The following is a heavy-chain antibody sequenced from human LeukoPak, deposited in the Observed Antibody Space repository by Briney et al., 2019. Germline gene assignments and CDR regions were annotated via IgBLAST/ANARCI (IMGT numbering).Heavy chain of an antibody. CDR1: GGSISSSSYY. CDR3: ARARGLTGDDY. Sequence: PSETLSLTCTVSGGSISSSSYYWGWIRQPPGKGLEWIGSIYYSGSTYYNPSLKSRVTISVDTSKNQFSLKLSSVTAADTAVYYCARARGLTGDDYWGQGTLVTVSS. CDR2: IYYSGST. J-gene: IGHJ4*02. D-gene: IGHD7-27*01. V-gene: IGHV4-39*07.